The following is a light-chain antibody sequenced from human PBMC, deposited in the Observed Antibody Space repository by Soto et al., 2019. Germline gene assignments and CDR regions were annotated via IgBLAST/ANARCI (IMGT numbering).Light chain of an antibody. CDR1: SSDVGGYNY. J-gene: IGLJ2*01. CDR2: EVS. Sequence: QSALTQPPSASGSPGQSVTIYCTGTSSDVGGYNYVSWYQQHPGKAPKLMIYEVSKRPSGVPDRFSGSKSGNTASLTVSGLQAEDEADYYCSSHALEGLVFGGGTKLTVL. CDR3: SSHALEGLV. V-gene: IGLV2-8*01.